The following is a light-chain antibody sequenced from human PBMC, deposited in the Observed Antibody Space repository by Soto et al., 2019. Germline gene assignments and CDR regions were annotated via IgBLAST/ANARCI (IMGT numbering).Light chain of an antibody. CDR3: QQYGSSPRT. V-gene: IGKV3-20*01. J-gene: IGKJ1*01. Sequence: EIVLTQSPGTLSLSPGERATLSCRASQSVSSSYLAWHQQKPGQAPRLLIYGASSRATGIPDRFSGSGSGTDFTLTSSRLEPEDFAVYYCQQYGSSPRTFGQGTKVEIK. CDR1: QSVSSSY. CDR2: GAS.